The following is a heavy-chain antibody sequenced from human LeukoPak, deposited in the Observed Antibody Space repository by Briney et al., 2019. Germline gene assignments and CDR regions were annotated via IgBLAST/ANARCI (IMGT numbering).Heavy chain of an antibody. V-gene: IGHV3-53*01. D-gene: IGHD3-22*01. CDR3: ARDFLRSSGSS. CDR1: GFTVSSNY. J-gene: IGHJ5*02. CDR2: VYSDGRT. Sequence: GGSLRLSCAASGFTVSSNYMSWVRQAPGKGLEWVSVVYSDGRTYYADSVKGRVTISRDNSKNMLYLQMNSLRPEDTAVYFCARDFLRSSGSSWGRGTLVTVSS.